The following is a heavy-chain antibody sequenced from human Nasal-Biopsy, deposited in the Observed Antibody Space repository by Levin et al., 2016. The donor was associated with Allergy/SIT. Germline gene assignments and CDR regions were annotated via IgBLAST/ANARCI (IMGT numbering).Heavy chain of an antibody. D-gene: IGHD3-10*01. CDR3: ARVFWSGIYKPCDY. CDR2: IKQDGDEI. V-gene: IGHV3-7*01. J-gene: IGHJ4*02. CDR1: GFTFSAYW. Sequence: LSLTCAASGFTFSAYWMTWVRQAPGKGLEWVANIKQDGDEIYYLDSVKGRFTISRDNAKNSLFLQMNSLRAEDTAVYYCARVFWSGIYKPCDYWGQGTLVTVSS.